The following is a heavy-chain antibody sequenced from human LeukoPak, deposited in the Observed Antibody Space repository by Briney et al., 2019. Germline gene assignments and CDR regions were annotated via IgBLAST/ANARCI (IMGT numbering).Heavy chain of an antibody. V-gene: IGHV3-23*01. CDR2: MSGSGGPT. CDR3: AKLQAGYFDSSGYHFDY. J-gene: IGHJ4*02. Sequence: AGGSLRLSCAASGLTFSIYAMSGARQAPAKGLEWASVMSGSGGPTYYADSVKGRFTISRDNSKNTLYLQLNSLRADDTAVYYCAKLQAGYFDSSGYHFDYWGQGTLVTVSS. CDR1: GLTFSIYA. D-gene: IGHD3-22*01.